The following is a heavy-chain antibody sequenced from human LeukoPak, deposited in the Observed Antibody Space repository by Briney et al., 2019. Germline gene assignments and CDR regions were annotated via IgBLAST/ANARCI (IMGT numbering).Heavy chain of an antibody. CDR2: INYSGST. CDR3: ARGGVRGVIITSSYFDY. J-gene: IGHJ4*02. CDR1: GGSISSYY. Sequence: SETLSLTCTVSGGSISSYYWSWIPQPPGKGLEWIGYINYSGSTNYNPSLKSRVTISVDTSKNQFSLKLSSVTAADTAVYYCARGGVRGVIITSSYFDYWGQGTLDTVSS. V-gene: IGHV4-59*01. D-gene: IGHD3-10*01.